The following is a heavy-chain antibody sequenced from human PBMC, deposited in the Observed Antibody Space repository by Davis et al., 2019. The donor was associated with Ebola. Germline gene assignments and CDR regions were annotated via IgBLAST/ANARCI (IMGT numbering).Heavy chain of an antibody. D-gene: IGHD2-8*01. J-gene: IGHJ4*02. CDR2: ISSSSSYI. CDR3: AKGGVRTAPFDY. CDR1: GFTFSSYS. V-gene: IGHV3-21*04. Sequence: GESLKISCAASGFTFSSYSMNWVRQAPGKGLEWVSSISSSSSYIYYADSVKGRFTISRDNAKNSLYLQMNSLRAEDTALYYCAKGGVRTAPFDYWGQGTLVTVSS.